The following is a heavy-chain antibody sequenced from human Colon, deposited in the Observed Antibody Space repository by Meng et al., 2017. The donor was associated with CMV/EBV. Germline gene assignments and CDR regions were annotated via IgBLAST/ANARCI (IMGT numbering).Heavy chain of an antibody. CDR2: ISSSATSL. Sequence: GESLKISCAASGFTFSDYYVGWVRQAPGKGLEWVSYISSSATSLFYADSVRGRFTISRDNANNSLDLQMNSLGAEDTAVYYCARIWDDFWSGYRYYFYAVDVWGQGTTVTVSS. V-gene: IGHV3-11*01. D-gene: IGHD3-3*01. CDR1: GFTFSDYY. CDR3: ARIWDDFWSGYRYYFYAVDV. J-gene: IGHJ6*02.